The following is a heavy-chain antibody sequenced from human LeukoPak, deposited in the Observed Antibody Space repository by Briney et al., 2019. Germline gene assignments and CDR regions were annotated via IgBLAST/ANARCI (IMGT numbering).Heavy chain of an antibody. V-gene: IGHV4-61*05. CDR3: ARHPVLLEWLSDGMDV. Sequence: SETLSLTCTVSGGSISSSSYYWSWIRQPPGKGLEWIGYIYYSGSTNYNPSLKSRVTISVDTSKNQFSLKLSSVTAADTAVYYCARHPVLLEWLSDGMDVWGQGTTVTVSS. CDR2: IYYSGST. J-gene: IGHJ6*02. CDR1: GGSISSSSYY. D-gene: IGHD3-3*01.